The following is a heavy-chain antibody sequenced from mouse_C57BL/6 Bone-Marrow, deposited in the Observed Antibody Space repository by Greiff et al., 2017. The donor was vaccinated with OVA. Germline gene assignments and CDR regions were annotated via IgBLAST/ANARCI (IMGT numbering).Heavy chain of an antibody. CDR1: GYTFTSYW. D-gene: IGHD1-1*01. V-gene: IGHV1-61*01. CDR3: ARGDYYGIRGY. Sequence: QVQLQQPGAELVRPGSSVKLSCKASGYTFTSYWMDWVKQRPGQGLEWIGNIYPSESETHYNQKFKDKATLTVDKSSSTAYMQRSSLTSEDSAVYYCARGDYYGIRGYWGQGTTLTVSS. CDR2: IYPSESET. J-gene: IGHJ2*01.